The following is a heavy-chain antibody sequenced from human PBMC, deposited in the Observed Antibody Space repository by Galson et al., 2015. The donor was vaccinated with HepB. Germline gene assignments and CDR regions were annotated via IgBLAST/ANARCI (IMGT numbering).Heavy chain of an antibody. CDR3: ARISGSSYHYYYYGMDV. D-gene: IGHD3-16*02. J-gene: IGHJ6*02. Sequence: ETLSLTCTVYGGSFSGYYWSWIRQPPGKGLEWIGEINHSGSTNYNPSLKSRVTISVDTSKNQFSLKLSSVTAADTAVYYCARISGSSYHYYYYGMDVWGQGTTVTVSS. CDR2: INHSGST. V-gene: IGHV4-34*01. CDR1: GGSFSGYY.